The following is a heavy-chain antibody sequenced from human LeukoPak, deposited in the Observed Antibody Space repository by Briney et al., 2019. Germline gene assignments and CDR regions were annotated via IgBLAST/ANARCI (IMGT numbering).Heavy chain of an antibody. V-gene: IGHV4-59*08. D-gene: IGHD3-22*01. J-gene: IGHJ3*02. CDR1: GGSISRDY. Sequence: SETLSLTCTVSGGSISRDYWSWIRQPPGKGLEWIGYFYYSGSTNYNPSLKSRSTISVDTSKNQFSLKLSPVTAAQPAVYYCASSQIRRYNYESSGSAFDIWGQGTMVTVSS. CDR3: ASSQIRRYNYESSGSAFDI. CDR2: FYYSGST.